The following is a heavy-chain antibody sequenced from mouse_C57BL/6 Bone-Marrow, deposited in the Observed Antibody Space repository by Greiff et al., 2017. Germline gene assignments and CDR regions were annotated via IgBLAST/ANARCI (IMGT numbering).Heavy chain of an antibody. CDR3: ARSYDYDDYTMDY. CDR1: GYTFTNYW. D-gene: IGHD2-4*01. CDR2: MHPNGGSP. V-gene: IGHV1-64*01. Sequence: VQLQQPGAELVKPGASVKLSCKASGYTFTNYWMHWVKQRPGHGLEWIGMMHPNGGSPDYNEKFKSEATLSVDKSSRTAYMDLSSLTSEDSAVYYCARSYDYDDYTMDYWGQGTSVTVSS. J-gene: IGHJ4*01.